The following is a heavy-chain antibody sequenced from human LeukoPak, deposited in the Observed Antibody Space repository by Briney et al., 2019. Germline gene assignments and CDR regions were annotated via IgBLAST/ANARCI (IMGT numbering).Heavy chain of an antibody. J-gene: IGHJ3*02. CDR3: ARHDISPPHSFDI. CDR2: IYYSGST. CDR1: GGSMSYYY. Sequence: SETLSFTCTVSGGSMSYYYWSWIRQPPGKRLEWIAFIYYSGSTNYNPSLKSRVTISVDTSKNQFSLRLSSVTAADTAVYYCARHDISPPHSFDIWGQGTMVTVSS. V-gene: IGHV4-59*08.